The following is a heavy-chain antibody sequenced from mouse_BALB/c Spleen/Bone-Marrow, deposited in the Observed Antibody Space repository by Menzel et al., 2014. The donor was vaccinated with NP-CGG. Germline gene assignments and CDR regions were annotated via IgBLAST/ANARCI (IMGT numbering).Heavy chain of an antibody. Sequence: QVQLQQSGPELMKPGASVKISCKASGYAFSSSWMNWVKQRPGQGLEWIGRIYPGDGDTNYNGKFKGKATLTADKSSSTAYMQLSSLTSVDSAVYLCARWGITSYYFDYWGQGTTLTVSS. CDR2: IYPGDGDT. CDR1: GYAFSSSW. V-gene: IGHV1-82*01. CDR3: ARWGITSYYFDY. J-gene: IGHJ2*01. D-gene: IGHD2-4*01.